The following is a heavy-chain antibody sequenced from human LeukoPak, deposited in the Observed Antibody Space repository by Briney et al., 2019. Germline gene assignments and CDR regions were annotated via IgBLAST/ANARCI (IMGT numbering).Heavy chain of an antibody. CDR2: IYPGDSDT. CDR1: GYSFTSYW. J-gene: IGHJ4*02. V-gene: IGHV5-51*01. CDR3: ARHKYCSGGSCFSGPFGY. Sequence: GESLKISCKGSGYSFTSYWIGWVRQMPGKGLEWMGIIYPGDSDTRYSPSFQGQVTISADKSISTAYLQWSSLKASDTAMYYCARHKYCSGGSCFSGPFGYWGQGTLVTVSS. D-gene: IGHD2-15*01.